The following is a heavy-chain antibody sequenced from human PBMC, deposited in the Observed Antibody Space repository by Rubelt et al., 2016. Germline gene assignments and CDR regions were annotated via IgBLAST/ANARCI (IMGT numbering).Heavy chain of an antibody. CDR2: IYYSGST. D-gene: IGHD3-10*01. V-gene: IGHV4-59*08. Sequence: GPGLVKPSETLSLTCTVSGGSISSYYWGWIRQPPGKGLEWIGYIYYSGSTNYNPSLKSRVTISVDTSKHQFSLELSSVTAADTAVYYCARRGSRGAYPTWGQGNLVTGSS. CDR1: GGSISSYY. J-gene: IGHJ5*02. CDR3: ARRGSRGAYPT.